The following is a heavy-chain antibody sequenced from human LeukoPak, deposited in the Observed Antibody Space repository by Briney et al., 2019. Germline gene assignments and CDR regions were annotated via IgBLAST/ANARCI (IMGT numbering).Heavy chain of an antibody. CDR3: AKDRRGRGYNYGTVFDH. J-gene: IGHJ4*02. D-gene: IGHD5-18*01. Sequence: GGSLRLSCAASGFTFSDYGMHWVRQAPGKGLEWVASISYDGSEIYYGDSVKGRFTISRDNSKSTLYLQVNSLRAEDTALYYCAKDRRGRGYNYGTVFDHWGQGTLVTVSS. CDR2: ISYDGSEI. CDR1: GFTFSDYG. V-gene: IGHV3-30*02.